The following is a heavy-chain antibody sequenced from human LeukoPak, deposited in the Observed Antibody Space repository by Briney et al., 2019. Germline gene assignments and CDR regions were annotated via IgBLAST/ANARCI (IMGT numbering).Heavy chain of an antibody. D-gene: IGHD4-11*01. CDR1: GGSISSSSYF. Sequence: PSETLSLTCTVSGGSISSSSYFWGWIRQPPGKGLEWIGSIYYSGSTYYNPSLKSRVTISVDTSKNQFSLKLSSVTAADTAVYYCARDQGNYFTYYYYMDVWGKGTTVTVSS. J-gene: IGHJ6*03. V-gene: IGHV4-39*07. CDR2: IYYSGST. CDR3: ARDQGNYFTYYYYMDV.